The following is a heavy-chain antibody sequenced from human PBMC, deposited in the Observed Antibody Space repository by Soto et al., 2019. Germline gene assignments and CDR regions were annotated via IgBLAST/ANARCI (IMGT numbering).Heavy chain of an antibody. D-gene: IGHD5-12*01. Sequence: PAAPLTLSFPASGFSFTGFWMHWLRQAAGNGLVWVSRMSTDLSTTYYAGSPKGRFTISRDDAKTTLYLQMNSLRDEDTPVYYCVRGNTGYGTFDSCDKGTLVTVSS. J-gene: IGHJ4*02. V-gene: IGHV3-74*01. CDR3: VRGNTGYGTFDS. CDR1: GFSFTGFW. CDR2: MSTDLSTT.